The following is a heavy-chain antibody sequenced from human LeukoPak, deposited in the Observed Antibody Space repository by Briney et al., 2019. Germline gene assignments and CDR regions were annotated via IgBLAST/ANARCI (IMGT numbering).Heavy chain of an antibody. CDR1: GGYISSHF. J-gene: IGHJ4*02. CDR3: ARDGYSGSSLFDY. Sequence: SETLSLTCTVSGGYISSHFWSWIRQPPGKGLEWFGYIHYSGSTNYNPSLKSRVTMSVDTSKNQFSLKLSSVTAADTAVYYCARDGYSGSSLFDYWGQGTLVTVSS. CDR2: IHYSGST. D-gene: IGHD1-26*01. V-gene: IGHV4-59*11.